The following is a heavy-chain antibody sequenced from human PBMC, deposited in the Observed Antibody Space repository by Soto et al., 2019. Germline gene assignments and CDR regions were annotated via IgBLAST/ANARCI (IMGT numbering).Heavy chain of an antibody. J-gene: IGHJ2*01. D-gene: IGHD2-15*01. CDR1: GYTFNNYG. CDR2: IGPYNGNT. V-gene: IGHV1-18*01. CDR3: ARCYCSVGSCYTCWHFDL. Sequence: QVQLVQSGAEVKKPGASGKVSCKASGYTFNNYGISWVRQAPGQGLEGRGWIGPYNGNTDHAQNFQGRVTMTTDTSTNTAYMELRSLRSDDTALYYCARCYCSVGSCYTCWHFDLWGRGTLVTVSS.